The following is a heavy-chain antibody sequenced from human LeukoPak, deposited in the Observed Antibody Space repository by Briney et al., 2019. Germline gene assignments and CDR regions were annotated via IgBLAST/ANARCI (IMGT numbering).Heavy chain of an antibody. CDR3: AHGSGSYYHTHDYYYYMDV. CDR2: IYYSGST. Sequence: SETLSLTCTASGGSISSGSYYWGWIRQPPGKGLEWIGNIYYSGSTYYNPSLKSRVSISVDTSKNQFSLKLTSVTAADTAVYHCAHGSGSYYHTHDYYYYMDVWGKGTTVTVSS. CDR1: GGSISSGSYY. V-gene: IGHV4-39*07. D-gene: IGHD3-10*01. J-gene: IGHJ6*03.